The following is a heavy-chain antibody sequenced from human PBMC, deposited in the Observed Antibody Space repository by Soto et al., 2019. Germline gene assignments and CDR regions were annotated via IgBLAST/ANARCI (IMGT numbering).Heavy chain of an antibody. J-gene: IGHJ5*02. CDR3: ARGQRFSDWFDP. V-gene: IGHV4-4*07. CDR1: GGDISTYY. D-gene: IGHD3-3*01. CDR2: IYSSGST. Sequence: QVQLQKSGPGLVKPSETLSLTCTVSGGDISTYYWTWIRQPAGKGLEWIGRIYSSGSTKYNPSLTSRVTMSLDTSKNQCSLRLSSVTAADTAVYYCARGQRFSDWFDPWGQGTLVTVSS.